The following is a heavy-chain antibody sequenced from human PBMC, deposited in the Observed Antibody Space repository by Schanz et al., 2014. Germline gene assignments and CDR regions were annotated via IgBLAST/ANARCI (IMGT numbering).Heavy chain of an antibody. Sequence: EVQLAESGGGLVQPGGSLRLSCAASGFTFSSYAMTWVRQAPGMGLEWVSAISGSGGSTYYADSVKGRFTISRDNSKNTLYLQMNSLRAEDTAVYYCAKKMKLGVYGGKGHDSLDIWGQGTMVTVSS. V-gene: IGHV3-23*04. CDR1: GFTFSSYA. D-gene: IGHD4-17*01. J-gene: IGHJ3*02. CDR2: ISGSGGST. CDR3: AKKMKLGVYGGKGHDSLDI.